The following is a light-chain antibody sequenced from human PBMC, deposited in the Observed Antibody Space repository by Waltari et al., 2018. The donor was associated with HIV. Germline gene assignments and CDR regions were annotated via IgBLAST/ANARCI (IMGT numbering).Light chain of an antibody. J-gene: IGLJ3*02. Sequence: QSALTQPAYVSGSPGRPITLSCTRPTSDAASLDSVSWYQQPPGHVPTPIIYEVSFRASGVSNRFSASKSRNTTSLTISGLQAEDEAVYYCGSYTATNSMMFGGGTKLTVL. V-gene: IGLV2-14*01. CDR3: GSYTATNSMM. CDR2: EVS. CDR1: TSDAASLDS.